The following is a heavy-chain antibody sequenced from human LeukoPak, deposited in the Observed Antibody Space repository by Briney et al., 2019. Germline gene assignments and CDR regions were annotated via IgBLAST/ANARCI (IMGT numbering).Heavy chain of an antibody. V-gene: IGHV3-21*01. D-gene: IGHD2-2*01. CDR3: ARQHCSSTSCYADY. Sequence: PGGSLRLSCAASGFTFRNYEMNWVRQAPGKGLEWVSSISSSSSYIYYADSVKGRFTISRDNAKNSLYLQMNSLRAEDTAVYYCARQHCSSTSCYADYWGQGTLVTVSS. CDR1: GFTFRNYE. CDR2: ISSSSSYI. J-gene: IGHJ4*02.